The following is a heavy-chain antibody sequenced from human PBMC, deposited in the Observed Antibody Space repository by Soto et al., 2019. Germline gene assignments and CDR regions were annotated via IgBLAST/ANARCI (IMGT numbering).Heavy chain of an antibody. CDR1: GGTFSSHA. CDR2: IIPIFGTA. Sequence: SVKVSCKASGGTFSSHAISWVRQAPGQGLEWMGGIIPIFGTANYAQKFQGRVTITADESTSTAYMELSSLRSEDTAVYYCAKAVDDYAFVDCWGQGTLVTVSS. V-gene: IGHV1-69*13. CDR3: AKAVDDYAFVDC. J-gene: IGHJ4*02. D-gene: IGHD4-17*01.